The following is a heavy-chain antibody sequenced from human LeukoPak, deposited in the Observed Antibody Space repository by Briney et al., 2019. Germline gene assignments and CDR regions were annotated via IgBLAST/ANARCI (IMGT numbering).Heavy chain of an antibody. J-gene: IGHJ3*02. Sequence: KPSETLSFTCTVSGGSISSYYWSWIRQPPGKGLEWIGYIYYSGSTNYNPSLESRVTISVDTSKNQFSLKLSSVTAADTAVYYCARVEGFGELLGKDASDIWGQGTMVTVSS. CDR2: IYYSGST. D-gene: IGHD3-10*01. CDR1: GGSISSYY. CDR3: ARVEGFGELLGKDASDI. V-gene: IGHV4-59*01.